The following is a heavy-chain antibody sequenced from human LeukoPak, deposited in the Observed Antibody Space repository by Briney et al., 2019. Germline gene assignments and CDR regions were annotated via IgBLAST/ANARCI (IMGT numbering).Heavy chain of an antibody. Sequence: PGGSLRLSCAASGFTFSSYSMNWVRQAPGKGREWGSSIISSSSYIYYADSVKGRFNISRDNAKNSLYLQMNSLRAEDTAVYYCAREDLEYQLLYSYWGQGTLVTVSS. CDR1: GFTFSSYS. CDR3: AREDLEYQLLYSY. J-gene: IGHJ4*02. CDR2: IISSSSYI. D-gene: IGHD2-2*02. V-gene: IGHV3-21*01.